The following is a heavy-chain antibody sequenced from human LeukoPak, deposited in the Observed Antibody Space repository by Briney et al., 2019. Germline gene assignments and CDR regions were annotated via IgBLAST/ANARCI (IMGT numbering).Heavy chain of an antibody. CDR2: MSYDGSNQ. V-gene: IGHV3-30-3*01. J-gene: IGHJ4*02. CDR1: GFTFNNYA. Sequence: GGSLRLSCAASGFTFNNYALPWVRQAPGKGLEWVAVMSYDGSNQYYAESLKGRFTISRDNSKNRMYLQMNSLRREDTAVYYCARGMVPIAVAGTSFDYWGQGTLVTVSS. CDR3: ARGMVPIAVAGTSFDY. D-gene: IGHD6-19*01.